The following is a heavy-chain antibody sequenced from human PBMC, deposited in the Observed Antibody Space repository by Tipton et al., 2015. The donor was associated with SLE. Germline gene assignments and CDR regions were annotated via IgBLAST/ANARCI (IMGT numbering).Heavy chain of an antibody. CDR3: ARDSEDSFDL. Sequence: SLRLSCAASGFTFSSYGMHWVRQAPGKGLEWMAAIWSDGTNEYYADSVKGRFTISRDNSKNTLYLQMNSLRAEDTAVFYCARDSEDSFDLWGQGTPVTVSS. V-gene: IGHV3-33*01. J-gene: IGHJ3*01. CDR2: IWSDGTNE. CDR1: GFTFSSYG.